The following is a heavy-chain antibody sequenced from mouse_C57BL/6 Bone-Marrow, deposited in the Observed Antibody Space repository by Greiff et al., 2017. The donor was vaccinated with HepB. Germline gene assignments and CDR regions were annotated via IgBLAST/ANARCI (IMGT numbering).Heavy chain of an antibody. CDR1: GFPITSGYY. D-gene: IGHD1-1*01. CDR3: AGDCYGSLFAY. CDR2: ITHSGET. V-gene: IGHV12-3*01. Sequence: KLQESGPGLVKPSQSLFLTCSITGFPITSGYYWIWIRQSPGKPLEWMGYITHSGETFYNPSLQSPISITRETSKNQFFLQLNSVTTEDTAMYYCAGDCYGSLFAYWGQGTLVTVSA. J-gene: IGHJ3*01.